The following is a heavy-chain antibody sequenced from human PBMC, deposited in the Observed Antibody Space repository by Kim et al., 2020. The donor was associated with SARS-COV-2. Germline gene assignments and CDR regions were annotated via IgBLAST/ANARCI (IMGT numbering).Heavy chain of an antibody. D-gene: IGHD2-15*01. Sequence: ADSVKGRLTISRDNSKNTLYLQMSNLRVEYTAVYYCAKSGAATPDYHFDYWGQGTPVTVSS. V-gene: IGHV3-23*01. CDR3: AKSGAATPDYHFDY. J-gene: IGHJ4*02.